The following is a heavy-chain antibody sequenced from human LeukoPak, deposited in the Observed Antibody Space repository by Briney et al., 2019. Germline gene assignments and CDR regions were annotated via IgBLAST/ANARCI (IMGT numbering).Heavy chain of an antibody. CDR2: FDPEDGET. Sequence: ASVKVSCKVSGYTLTELSMHWVRQAPGKGLEWMGGFDPEDGETIYAQKFQGRVTMTEDTSTDTAYMELSSLRSEDTAVYYCATTALKYYYDSSGLWGYYFDYWGQGTLVTVSS. CDR3: ATTALKYYYDSSGLWGYYFDY. V-gene: IGHV1-24*01. CDR1: GYTLTELS. J-gene: IGHJ4*02. D-gene: IGHD3-22*01.